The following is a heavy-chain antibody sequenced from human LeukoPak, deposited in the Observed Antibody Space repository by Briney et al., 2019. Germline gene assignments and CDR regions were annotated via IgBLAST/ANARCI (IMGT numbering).Heavy chain of an antibody. J-gene: IGHJ6*02. CDR1: GFTFSSYA. CDR3: ARSPPIYYYDSSGYYYSPYYYGMDV. V-gene: IGHV3-30-3*01. D-gene: IGHD3-22*01. CDR2: ISYDGSNK. Sequence: GGSLRLSCAASGFTFSSYAMHWVRQAPGKGPEWVAVISYDGSNKYYADSVKGRFTISRDNSKNTLYLQMNSLRAEDTAVYYCARSPPIYYYDSSGYYYSPYYYGMDVWGQGTTVTVSS.